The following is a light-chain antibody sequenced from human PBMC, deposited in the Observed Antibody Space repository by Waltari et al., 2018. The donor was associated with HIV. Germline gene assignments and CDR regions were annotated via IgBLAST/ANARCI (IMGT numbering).Light chain of an antibody. CDR2: GAS. J-gene: IGKJ2*01. CDR3: QQYNNWWT. Sequence: EIVMTQSPATLSVSPGERATLSCRASQSVSSNLAWYQQKRGQAPRLLIYGASTRATGIPARFSDSGSGTEFTLTISSLQSEDFAVYYCQQYNNWWTFGQGTKLEIK. V-gene: IGKV3-15*01. CDR1: QSVSSN.